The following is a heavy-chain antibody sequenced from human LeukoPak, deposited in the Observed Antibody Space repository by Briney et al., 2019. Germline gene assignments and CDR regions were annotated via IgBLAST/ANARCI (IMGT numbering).Heavy chain of an antibody. D-gene: IGHD3-3*01. CDR2: ISGSGGST. CDR3: AKDTSFDY. V-gene: IGHV3-23*01. J-gene: IGHJ4*02. CDR1: GFTFSNAW. Sequence: GGSLRLSCAASGFTFSNAWMNWVRQAPGKGLEWVSAISGSGGSTYYADSVKGRFTISRDNSKNTLYLQMNSLRAEDTAVYYCAKDTSFDYWGQGTLVTVSS.